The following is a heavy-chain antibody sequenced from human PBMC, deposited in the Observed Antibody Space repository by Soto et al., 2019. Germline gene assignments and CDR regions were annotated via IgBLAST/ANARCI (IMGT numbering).Heavy chain of an antibody. Sequence: PSETLSLTCSVSGGSINSYWWTWIRQPPGKGLEWIGYVYNSGSTNYNPSLKSRVTISEDTSKSQFSLKVNSMTAADTAVYYCARYRREAVAGYTLDNWGQGILVTVSS. CDR3: ARYRREAVAGYTLDN. J-gene: IGHJ4*01. CDR2: VYNSGST. D-gene: IGHD6-13*01. CDR1: GGSINSYW. V-gene: IGHV4-59*01.